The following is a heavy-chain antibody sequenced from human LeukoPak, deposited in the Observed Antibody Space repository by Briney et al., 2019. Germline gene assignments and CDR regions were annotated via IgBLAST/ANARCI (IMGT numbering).Heavy chain of an antibody. D-gene: IGHD6-13*01. V-gene: IGHV3-30*04. CDR1: GYTFTSYY. CDR2: ISYDGGNK. Sequence: GASVKVSCKASGYTFTSYYMHWVRQAPGKGLEWVAIISYDGGNKYYADSVKGRFTISRDNSKNTLYLQMNSLRAEDTAVYYCARGEIVAAGPSDYWGQGTLVTVSS. J-gene: IGHJ4*02. CDR3: ARGEIVAAGPSDY.